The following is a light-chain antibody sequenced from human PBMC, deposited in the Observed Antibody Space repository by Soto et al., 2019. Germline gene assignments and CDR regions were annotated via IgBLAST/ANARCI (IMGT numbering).Light chain of an antibody. CDR1: SSDVGSYNL. CDR2: EVS. CDR3: SSYAGSNNYV. J-gene: IGLJ1*01. Sequence: QSALAQPASVSGSPGQSITISCTGTSSDVGSYNLVSWYQQHPGKAPKLMIYEVSKRPSGVSNRFSGSKSGNTASLTISGLQAEDEGDYYCSSYAGSNNYVFGTGTKVTVL. V-gene: IGLV2-23*02.